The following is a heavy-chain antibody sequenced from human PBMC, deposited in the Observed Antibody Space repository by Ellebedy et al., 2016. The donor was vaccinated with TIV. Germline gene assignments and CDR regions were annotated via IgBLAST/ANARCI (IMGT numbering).Heavy chain of an antibody. CDR3: ARDREQLWIIKASNAQDFDY. Sequence: ASVKVSXKASRYTFTGYYMHWVRQAPGQGLEWMGWINPNSGGTNYAQKFQGWVTMTRDTSISTAYMELSRLRSDDTAVYYCARDREQLWIIKASNAQDFDYWGQGTLVTVSS. J-gene: IGHJ4*02. D-gene: IGHD5-18*01. CDR2: INPNSGGT. CDR1: RYTFTGYY. V-gene: IGHV1-2*04.